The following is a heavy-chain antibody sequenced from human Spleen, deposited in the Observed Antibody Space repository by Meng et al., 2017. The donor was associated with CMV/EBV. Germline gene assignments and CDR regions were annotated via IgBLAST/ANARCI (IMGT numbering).Heavy chain of an antibody. J-gene: IGHJ6*02. V-gene: IGHV4-39*01. D-gene: IGHD4-23*01. CDR3: VRVGVNAYYYGMDI. CDR1: GGSISSSSYY. Sequence: SETLSLTCTVSGGSISSSSYYWGWIRQPPGKGLEWIGSIYYSGNTYYNPSLKSRVTISVDTSKNQFSLKLSSVTAADTAVYYCVRVGVNAYYYGMDIWGQGTTVTVSS. CDR2: IYYSGNT.